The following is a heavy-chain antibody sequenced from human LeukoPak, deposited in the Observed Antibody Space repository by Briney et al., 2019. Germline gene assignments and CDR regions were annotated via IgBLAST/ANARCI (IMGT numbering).Heavy chain of an antibody. CDR2: ISSSSSTI. CDR1: GFTFSSYS. V-gene: IGHV3-48*04. Sequence: GGSLRLSCAASGFTFSSYSMNWARQAPGKGLEWVSYISSSSSTIYYADSVKGRFTISRDNAKNSLYLQMNSLRAEDTAVYYCARGRGYSGFDYWGQGTLVTVSS. CDR3: ARGRGYSGFDY. D-gene: IGHD5-12*01. J-gene: IGHJ4*02.